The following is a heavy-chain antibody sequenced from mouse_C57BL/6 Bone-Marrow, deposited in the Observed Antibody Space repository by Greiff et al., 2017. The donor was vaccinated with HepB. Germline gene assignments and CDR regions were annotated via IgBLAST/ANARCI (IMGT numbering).Heavy chain of an antibody. CDR1: GFTFSSYA. D-gene: IGHD1-1*01. J-gene: IGHJ1*03. CDR2: ISSGGDYI. V-gene: IGHV5-9-1*02. CDR3: TRERIYYYGSSYWYFDV. Sequence: EVKLVESGEGLVKPGGSLKLSCAASGFTFSSYAMSWVRQTPEKRLEWVAYISSGGDYIYYADTVKGRFTISRDNARKTLYLQMSSLKSEDTAMYYCTRERIYYYGSSYWYFDVWGTGTTVTVSS.